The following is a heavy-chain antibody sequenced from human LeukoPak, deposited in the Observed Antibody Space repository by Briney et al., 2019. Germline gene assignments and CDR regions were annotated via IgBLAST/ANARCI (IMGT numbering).Heavy chain of an antibody. Sequence: SQTLSLTCAVSGGSISSGGYSWSWIRQPPGKGLEWIGYIYHSGSTYYNPSLKSRVTISVDRSKNQFSLKLSSVTAADTAVYYCARGRDSDFDYWGQGTLVTVSS. CDR3: ARGRDSDFDY. J-gene: IGHJ4*02. CDR1: GGSISSGGYS. CDR2: IYHSGST. V-gene: IGHV4-30-2*01.